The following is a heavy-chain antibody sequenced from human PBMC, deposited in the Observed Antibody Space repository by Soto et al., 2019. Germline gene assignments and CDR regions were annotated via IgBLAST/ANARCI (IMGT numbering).Heavy chain of an antibody. V-gene: IGHV3-21*01. CDR2: ISSSSSYI. CDR1: GFTFSSYS. Sequence: GGSLRLSCAASGFTFSSYSMNWVRQAPGKGLEWVSSISSSSSYIYYADSVKGRFTISRDNAKNSLYLQMNSLRAEDTAVYYCARGGVLNHYYYYGMDVWGQGATVTVSS. CDR3: ARGGVLNHYYYYGMDV. J-gene: IGHJ6*02. D-gene: IGHD6-13*01.